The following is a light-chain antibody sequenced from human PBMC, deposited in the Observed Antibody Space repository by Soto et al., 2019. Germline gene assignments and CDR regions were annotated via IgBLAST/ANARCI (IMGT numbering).Light chain of an antibody. V-gene: IGLV2-11*01. CDR1: TSDVGGYNY. J-gene: IGLJ1*01. CDR2: DVT. CDR3: CSYAGSYSYV. Sequence: ALTQPRSVSGSPGQSVTISCTGTTSDVGGYNYVSWYQQHPSKAPKLMIYDVTKRPSGVPDRFSGSKSGNTASLTISGLQAEDEADYYCCSYAGSYSYVFGTGTKVTVL.